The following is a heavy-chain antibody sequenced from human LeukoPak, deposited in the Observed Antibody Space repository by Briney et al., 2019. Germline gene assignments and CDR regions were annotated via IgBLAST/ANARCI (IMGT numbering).Heavy chain of an antibody. V-gene: IGHV3-48*03. CDR2: ISSSGSTI. Sequence: GGSLRLSCAASGFTFSSYEMDWVRQAPGKGLEWVSYISSSGSTIYYADSLKGRFTISRDNAKNSLYLQMNSLRAEDTAVYYCARAHYYDSSGLDFWGQGTLVTVSS. CDR3: ARAHYYDSSGLDF. CDR1: GFTFSSYE. D-gene: IGHD3-22*01. J-gene: IGHJ4*02.